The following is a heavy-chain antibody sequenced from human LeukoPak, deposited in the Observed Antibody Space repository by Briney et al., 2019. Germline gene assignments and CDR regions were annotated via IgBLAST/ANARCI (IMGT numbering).Heavy chain of an antibody. CDR3: ARGINMVRGVMVFDP. D-gene: IGHD3-10*01. Sequence: SETLSLTCTVSGGSISSSSYYWGWIRQPPGKGLEWIGSVYYSGTTTYNPSLESRVTISVDTSKNQFSLKLGSVTAADTAVYYCARGINMVRGVMVFDPWGQGTPVTVSS. V-gene: IGHV4-39*07. CDR2: VYYSGTT. J-gene: IGHJ5*02. CDR1: GGSISSSSYY.